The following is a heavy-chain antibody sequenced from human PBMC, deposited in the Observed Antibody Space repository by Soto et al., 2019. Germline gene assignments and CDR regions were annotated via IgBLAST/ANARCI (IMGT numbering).Heavy chain of an antibody. CDR2: IKQDGSEK. V-gene: IGHV3-7*01. CDR1: GFTFSSYW. J-gene: IGHJ3*02. CDR3: ATVAGIGAFDI. D-gene: IGHD6-19*01. Sequence: EVQLVESGGGLVQPGGSLRLSCAASGFTFSSYWMSWVRQAPGKGLEWVANIKQDGSEKYYVDSVKGRFTISRDNAKNSLYLQMKSLRAEDTAVYYCATVAGIGAFDIWGQGTMVTVSS.